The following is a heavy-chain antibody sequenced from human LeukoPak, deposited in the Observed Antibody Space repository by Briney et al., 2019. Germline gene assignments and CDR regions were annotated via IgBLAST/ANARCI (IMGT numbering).Heavy chain of an antibody. CDR1: GASISSYY. Sequence: SETLSLTCTVSGASISSYYWSWIRQPPGKGLEWIGYIYYSGTTSYNPSLKSRVTISIDTSKNQFSLKLSSVTAADTAVYYCARGPEGSYFLYWGQGTLVTVSS. V-gene: IGHV4-59*01. CDR2: IYYSGTT. D-gene: IGHD1-26*01. J-gene: IGHJ4*02. CDR3: ARGPEGSYFLY.